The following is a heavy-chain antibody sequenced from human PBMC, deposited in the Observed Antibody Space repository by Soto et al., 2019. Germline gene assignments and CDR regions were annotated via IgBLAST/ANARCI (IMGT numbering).Heavy chain of an antibody. D-gene: IGHD5-12*01. CDR3: ATIDSGYDLQGVY. CDR1: GESLSSYY. V-gene: IGHV4-59*05. CDR2: IYYSGST. Sequence: SETMSLTCPVSGESLSSYYCSWVRKPPGKGLEWIGSIYYSGSTYYNPSLKSRVTISVDTSKNQFSLKLSSVTAADTAVYYCATIDSGYDLQGVYWGQGTLVTVSS. J-gene: IGHJ4*02.